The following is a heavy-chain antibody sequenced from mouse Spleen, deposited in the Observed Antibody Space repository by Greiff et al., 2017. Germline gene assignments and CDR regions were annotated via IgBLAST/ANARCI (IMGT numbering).Heavy chain of an antibody. J-gene: IGHJ2*01. D-gene: IGHD4-1*01. CDR1: GYTFTDYY. V-gene: IGHV1-19*01. Sequence: EVQLQQSGPVLVKPGASVKMSCKASGYTFTDYYMNWVKQSHGKSLEWIGVINPYNGGTSYNQKFKGKATLTVDKSSSTAYMELNSLTSEDSAVYYCAREDWDGYYFDYWGQGTTLTVSS. CDR3: AREDWDGYYFDY. CDR2: INPYNGGT.